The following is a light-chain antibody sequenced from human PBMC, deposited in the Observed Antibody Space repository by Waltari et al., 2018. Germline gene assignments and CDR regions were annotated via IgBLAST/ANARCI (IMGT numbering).Light chain of an antibody. CDR3: QQYNNWPLYT. V-gene: IGKV3-15*01. CDR1: QSIKSH. CDR2: GAS. Sequence: ETVMPQSPAILSFSPGESATLSCRASQSIKSHLAWYQQKHGQAPRLLIYGASTRAAGIPARFSGGGSGTEFILTISSLQSEDFATYHCQQYNNWPLYTFGQGTKLEI. J-gene: IGKJ2*01.